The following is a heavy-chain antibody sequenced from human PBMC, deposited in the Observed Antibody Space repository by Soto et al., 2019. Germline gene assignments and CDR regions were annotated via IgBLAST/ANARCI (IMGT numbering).Heavy chain of an antibody. CDR1: GGTISSWY. CDR3: ARRYGSAIDY. CDR2: IYYSGST. D-gene: IGHD1-26*01. J-gene: IGHJ4*02. Sequence: QVQLQESGPGLVKPSETLSLTCTVSGGTISSWYWSWIRQPPGKGLEWIGYIYYSGSTNCNPSLKSRVTRSVDTSKNQVALKLSSVTAADTAVYYCARRYGSAIDYWGQGTLVTVSS. V-gene: IGHV4-59*08.